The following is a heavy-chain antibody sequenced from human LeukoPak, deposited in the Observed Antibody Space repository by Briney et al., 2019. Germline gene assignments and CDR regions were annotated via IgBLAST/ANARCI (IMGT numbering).Heavy chain of an antibody. CDR2: IYTSGST. V-gene: IGHV4-4*09. J-gene: IGHJ4*02. D-gene: IGHD3-22*01. CDR1: GGSISSYY. CDR3: ARSTINYDSSGYYYTTIDY. Sequence: SETLSLTCTVSGGSISSYYWSWIRRPPGKGLEWIGYIYTSGSTNYNPSLKSRVTISVDTSKNQFSLKLSSVTAADTAVYYCARSTINYDSSGYYYTTIDYWGQGTLVTASS.